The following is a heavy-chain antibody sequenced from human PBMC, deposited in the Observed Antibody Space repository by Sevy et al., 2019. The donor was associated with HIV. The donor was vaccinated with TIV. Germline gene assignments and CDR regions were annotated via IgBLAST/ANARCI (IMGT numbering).Heavy chain of an antibody. Sequence: SVKVSCKASGYTFTSYGISWVRQAPGQGLEWMAGIIPILATTKYAEKFQGRVTITADESTSTVYMELTSLRSEDTAVSYCASGGHDDILTHCGMDVWGQGTTVTVSS. D-gene: IGHD3-9*01. CDR2: IIPILATT. CDR3: ASGGHDDILTHCGMDV. V-gene: IGHV1-69*13. J-gene: IGHJ6*02. CDR1: GYTFTSYG.